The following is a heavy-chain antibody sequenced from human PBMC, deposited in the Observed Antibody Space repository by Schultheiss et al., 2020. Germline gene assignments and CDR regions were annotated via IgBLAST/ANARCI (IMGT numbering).Heavy chain of an antibody. D-gene: IGHD3-3*01. J-gene: IGHJ6*03. CDR3: ASSPRITIFGVVMTYRHYMDV. CDR2: INSDGSST. CDR1: GFTFSSYA. Sequence: GGSLRLSCAASGFTFSSYAMSWVRQAPGKGLEWVSRINSDGSSTSYADSVKGRFTISRDNAKNTLYLQMNSLRAEDTAVYYCASSPRITIFGVVMTYRHYMDVWGKGTTVTVS. V-gene: IGHV3-74*01.